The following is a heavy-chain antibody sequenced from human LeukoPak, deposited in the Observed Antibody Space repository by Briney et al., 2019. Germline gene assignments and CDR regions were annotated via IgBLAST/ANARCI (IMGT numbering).Heavy chain of an antibody. J-gene: IGHJ4*02. CDR2: IYYSGST. CDR1: GGSISSYY. Sequence: SETLSLTCTVSGGSISSYYWSWIRQPPGKGLEWIGYIYYSGSTNYNPSLKSRVTISVDTSKNQFSLKLSSVTAADTAVYYCARRVAVVVPAAIRGVSDYWGQGTLVTVSS. V-gene: IGHV4-59*08. CDR3: ARRVAVVVPAAIRGVSDY. D-gene: IGHD2-2*02.